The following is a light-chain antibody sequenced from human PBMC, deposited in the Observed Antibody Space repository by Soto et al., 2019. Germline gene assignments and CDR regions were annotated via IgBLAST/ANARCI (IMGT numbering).Light chain of an antibody. CDR1: QSISSW. Sequence: DIQVYQSPATLSATVGDRVTITCRASQSISSWLAWYQQKPGKAPNLLIYAASTLESGVPSRFSGSGSGTDFTLTISSLQLEDFATYYCQQNYSTPLAFGGGTKVDIK. CDR2: AAS. J-gene: IGKJ4*01. V-gene: IGKV1-39*01. CDR3: QQNYSTPLA.